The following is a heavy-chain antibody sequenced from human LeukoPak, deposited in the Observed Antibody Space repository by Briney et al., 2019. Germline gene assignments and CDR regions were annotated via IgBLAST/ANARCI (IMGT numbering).Heavy chain of an antibody. CDR3: ASLLKGYSRGWFI. Sequence: GESLKISCKGSGYSFTSYWIGWVRQMPGKGLEWMGIIYPGDSDTRYSPSFQGQVTSSADKSISTAYLQWSSLKASDTAMYYCASLLKGYSRGWFIWGQGTMVTVSS. D-gene: IGHD6-19*01. CDR2: IYPGDSDT. V-gene: IGHV5-51*01. J-gene: IGHJ3*02. CDR1: GYSFTSYW.